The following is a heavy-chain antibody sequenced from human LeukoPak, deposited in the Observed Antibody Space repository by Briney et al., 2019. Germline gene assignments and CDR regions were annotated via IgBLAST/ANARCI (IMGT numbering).Heavy chain of an antibody. J-gene: IGHJ6*03. V-gene: IGHV4-34*01. Sequence: MASETLSLTCAVYGGSFSGYYWSWIRQPPGKGLEWIGEINHSGSTNYNPSLKSRVTISVDTSKSQFSLKLSSVTAADTAVYYCARHGYYYYMDVWGKGTTVTVSS. CDR2: INHSGST. CDR1: GGSFSGYY. CDR3: ARHGYYYYMDV.